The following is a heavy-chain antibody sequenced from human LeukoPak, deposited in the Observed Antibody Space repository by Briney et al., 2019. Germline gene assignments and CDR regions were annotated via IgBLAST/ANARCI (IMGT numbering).Heavy chain of an antibody. J-gene: IGHJ3*02. D-gene: IGHD3-22*01. Sequence: SETLSLTCAVYGGSFSSYYWGWIRQPPGKGLEWIGSIYYSGSTYYNPSLKSRVTISVDTSKNQFSLKLSSVTAADTAVYYCARHRRRGAYYYDSSGYPPGAFDIWGQGTMVTVSS. V-gene: IGHV4-34*01. CDR2: IYYSGST. CDR3: ARHRRRGAYYYDSSGYPPGAFDI. CDR1: GGSFSSYY.